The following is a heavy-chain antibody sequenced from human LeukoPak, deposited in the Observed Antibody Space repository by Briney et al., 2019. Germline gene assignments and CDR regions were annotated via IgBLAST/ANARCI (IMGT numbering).Heavy chain of an antibody. CDR1: GFTFRTYA. CDR2: IGPSGRST. V-gene: IGHV3-23*01. J-gene: IGHJ4*02. D-gene: IGHD3-10*01. Sequence: GGPLRLSCAASGFTFRTYAMTWVRQAPGKGLEWVSAIGPSGRSTYYADSVRGRFTISRDNSKNTLYLQMNSLRAEDTAMYYCAKDPMVRGATYDYWGQGTLVTVSS. CDR3: AKDPMVRGATYDY.